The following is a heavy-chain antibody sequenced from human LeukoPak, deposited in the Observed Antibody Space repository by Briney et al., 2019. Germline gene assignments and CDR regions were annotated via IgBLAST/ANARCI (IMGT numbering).Heavy chain of an antibody. V-gene: IGHV3-21*01. CDR3: ARDQEQWPKYYFDY. D-gene: IGHD6-19*01. CDR2: ISSSSSYI. Sequence: PGGSLRLSCAASGFTFSGYSMNWVRQAPGKGLEWVSSISSSSSYIYYADSVKGRFTISRDNAKNSLYLQMNSLRAEDTAVYYCARDQEQWPKYYFDYWGQGTLVTVSS. CDR1: GFTFSGYS. J-gene: IGHJ4*02.